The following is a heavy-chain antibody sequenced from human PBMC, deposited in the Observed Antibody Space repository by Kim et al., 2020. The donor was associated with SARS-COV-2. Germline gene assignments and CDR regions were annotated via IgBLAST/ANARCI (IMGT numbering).Heavy chain of an antibody. CDR3: ARGRWELPY. J-gene: IGHJ4*02. D-gene: IGHD1-26*01. Sequence: STNSNPALKSRVPISVDTSNNQVSLTLSSVTAADTAVYYCARGRWELPYWGQGTLVTVSS. CDR2: ST. V-gene: IGHV4-59*09.